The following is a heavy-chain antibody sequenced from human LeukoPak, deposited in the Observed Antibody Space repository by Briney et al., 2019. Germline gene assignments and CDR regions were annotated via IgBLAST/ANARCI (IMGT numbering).Heavy chain of an antibody. CDR1: GFTFSSYS. CDR3: ARDRYFDWPHAADY. V-gene: IGHV3-21*01. CDR2: ISSSSSYI. Sequence: GGSLRLSCAACGFTFSSYSMNWVRQAPGEGLKWVSSISSSSSYIYYADSVKGRFTISRDNAKNSLYLQMNSLRAEDTAVYYCARDRYFDWPHAADYWGQGTLVTVSS. D-gene: IGHD3-9*01. J-gene: IGHJ4*02.